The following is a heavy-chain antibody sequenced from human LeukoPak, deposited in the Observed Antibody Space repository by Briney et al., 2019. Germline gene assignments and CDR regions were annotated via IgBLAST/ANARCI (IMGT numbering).Heavy chain of an antibody. D-gene: IGHD3/OR15-3a*01. CDR1: GGSISSSTYY. CDR3: ARPLGTGGAFDI. V-gene: IGHV4-39*01. CDR2: IYYSGST. J-gene: IGHJ3*02. Sequence: SETLSLTCTVSGGSISSSTYYWAWIRQPPGKGLEWIGSIYYSGSTYYNPSLKSRVTISVDTSKNQFSLKLSSVTAADTAVYYCARPLGTGGAFDIWGQGTMVTVSS.